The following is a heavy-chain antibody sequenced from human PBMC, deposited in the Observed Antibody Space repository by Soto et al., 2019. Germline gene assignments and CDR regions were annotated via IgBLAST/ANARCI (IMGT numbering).Heavy chain of an antibody. CDR2: IDQGGGKK. Sequence: GGSLRLSCAASEFTFSTYWMTWVRQAPGKGLEWVANIDQGGGKKYYVDSVRGRFTISRDNAKNSLYLQMNSLRAEDTAVYYCARENWVFDYWGQGTLVTVSS. CDR1: EFTFSTYW. V-gene: IGHV3-7*03. D-gene: IGHD7-27*01. CDR3: ARENWVFDY. J-gene: IGHJ4*02.